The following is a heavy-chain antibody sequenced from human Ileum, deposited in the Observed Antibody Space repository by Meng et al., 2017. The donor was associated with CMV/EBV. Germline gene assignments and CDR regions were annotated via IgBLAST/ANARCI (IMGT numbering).Heavy chain of an antibody. J-gene: IGHJ4*02. CDR3: VRQVVAASFDY. Sequence: QVQSQAPGPALVTPSQTLSLTCTVSCGSRTSGNYYWSWIRQPPGRGLEWIGYIYYSGSPYYKPSLKSRVTISLDTSKNQFSLNLRSVTATDSAVYYCVRQVVAASFDYWGQGALVTVSS. D-gene: IGHD2-15*01. CDR1: CGSRTSGNYY. CDR2: IYYSGSP. V-gene: IGHV4-30-4*08.